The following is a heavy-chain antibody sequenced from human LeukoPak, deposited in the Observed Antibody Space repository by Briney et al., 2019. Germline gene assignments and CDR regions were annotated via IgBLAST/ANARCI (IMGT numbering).Heavy chain of an antibody. D-gene: IGHD3-22*01. V-gene: IGHV3-23*01. CDR3: AKELYYYDSSGYYYGHSPFDY. CDR2: ISGDGVST. J-gene: IGHJ4*02. CDR1: GFTFSRYA. Sequence: GGSLRLSCAASGFTFSRYAMSWVRQAPGKGLEWVSAISGDGVSTYYADSVKGRFTISRDNSKNTLYLQMNSLRAEDTAVYYCAKELYYYDSSGYYYGHSPFDYWGQGTLVTVSS.